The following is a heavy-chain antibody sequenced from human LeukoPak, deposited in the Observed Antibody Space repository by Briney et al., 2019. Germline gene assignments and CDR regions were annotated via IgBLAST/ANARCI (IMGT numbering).Heavy chain of an antibody. CDR3: ARDRKIWSIAAAGHDAFDI. D-gene: IGHD6-13*01. Sequence: SQTLSLTCALSGDSLSSNSAAWNWIRQSPSRGLEWLGRTYYRSKWYNDYAVSVKSRITINPDTSKNQFSLQLNSVTPEDTAVYYCARDRKIWSIAAAGHDAFDIWGQGTMVTVSS. V-gene: IGHV6-1*01. CDR1: GDSLSSNSAA. CDR2: TYYRSKWYN. J-gene: IGHJ3*02.